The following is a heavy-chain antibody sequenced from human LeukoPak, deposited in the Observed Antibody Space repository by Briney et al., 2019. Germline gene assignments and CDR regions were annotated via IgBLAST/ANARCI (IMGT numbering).Heavy chain of an antibody. D-gene: IGHD6-13*01. Sequence: GESLKISCKGSGYSFTSYWIGWMRQMPGKGLEWMGIIYPGDSDTRYSPSFQGQVTISADKSISTAYLQWSSLKASDTAMYYCARQGAAAGTPLDYWGQGTLVTVSS. V-gene: IGHV5-51*01. J-gene: IGHJ4*02. CDR3: ARQGAAAGTPLDY. CDR1: GYSFTSYW. CDR2: IYPGDSDT.